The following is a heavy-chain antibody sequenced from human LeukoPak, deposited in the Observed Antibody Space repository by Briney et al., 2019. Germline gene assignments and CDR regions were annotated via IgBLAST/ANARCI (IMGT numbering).Heavy chain of an antibody. J-gene: IGHJ4*02. CDR1: GFTFSSYA. Sequence: HPGGSLRLSCAASGFTFSSYAMSWVRQAPGKGLEWVSAISGSGGSTYYADSVKGRFTISRDNSKNTLYLQMNSLRAEDTAVYYCAKDLVEQWLVLGRAGGYWGQGTLVTVSS. V-gene: IGHV3-23*01. CDR2: ISGSGGST. CDR3: AKDLVEQWLVLGRAGGY. D-gene: IGHD6-19*01.